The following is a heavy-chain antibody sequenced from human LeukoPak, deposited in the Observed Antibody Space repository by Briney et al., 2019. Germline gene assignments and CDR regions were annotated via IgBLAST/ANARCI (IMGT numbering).Heavy chain of an antibody. V-gene: IGHV4-34*01. D-gene: IGHD3-9*01. J-gene: IGHJ4*02. Sequence: PSETLSLTCAVYGGSFTAYYWTWIRQAPGKGLEWIGEMNHSGSTHSNPSLKSRVTISVDTSKNQFSLRLTSVTAADTAVYYCARVGPLRYFDYWGQGTLVTVSS. CDR3: ARVGPLRYFDY. CDR2: MNHSGST. CDR1: GGSFTAYY.